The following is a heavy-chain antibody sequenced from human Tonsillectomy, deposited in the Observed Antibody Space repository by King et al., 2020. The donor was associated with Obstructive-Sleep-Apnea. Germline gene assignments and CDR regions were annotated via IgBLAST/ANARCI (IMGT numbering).Heavy chain of an antibody. J-gene: IGHJ4*02. CDR1: GYTFTSYG. CDR3: ARGGRLGSGSYYNGGFVNY. D-gene: IGHD3-10*01. CDR2: ISAYNGNT. Sequence: VQLVESGAEVKKPGASVKVSCKASGYTFTSYGISWVRQATGQGLEWMGWISAYNGNTNYAKKLQGRVTMTTDTSTSTAYMELRSLRSDDTAVYYCARGGRLGSGSYYNGGFVNYWGQGTLVTVSS. V-gene: IGHV1-18*01.